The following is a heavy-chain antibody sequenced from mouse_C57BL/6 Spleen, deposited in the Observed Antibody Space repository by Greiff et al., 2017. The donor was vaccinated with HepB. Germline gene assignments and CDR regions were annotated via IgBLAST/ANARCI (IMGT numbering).Heavy chain of an antibody. CDR2: ISSGGSYT. Sequence: EVQVVESGGDLVKPGGSLKLSCAASGFTFSSYGMSWVRQTPDKRLEWVATISSGGSYTYYPDSVKGRFTISRDNAKNTLYLQMSSLRSEDTAMYYCARHSLYDYDWFAYWGQGTLVTVSA. CDR3: ARHSLYDYDWFAY. V-gene: IGHV5-6*01. J-gene: IGHJ3*01. CDR1: GFTFSSYG. D-gene: IGHD2-4*01.